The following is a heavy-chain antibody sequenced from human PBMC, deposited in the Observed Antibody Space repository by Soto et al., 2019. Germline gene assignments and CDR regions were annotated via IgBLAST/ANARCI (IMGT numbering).Heavy chain of an antibody. J-gene: IGHJ3*02. V-gene: IGHV1-69*01. CDR1: GGTFSSYA. D-gene: IGHD3-22*01. CDR2: IIPIFGTA. CDR3: ARDLRLSMIVVGTDAFDI. Sequence: QVQLVQSGAEVKKPGSSVKVSCKASGGTFSSYAISWVRQAPGQGLEWMGGIIPIFGTANYAQKFQGRVTITADESTSTAYMELSSLRSEDTAVYYCARDLRLSMIVVGTDAFDIWGEGTMVTVSS.